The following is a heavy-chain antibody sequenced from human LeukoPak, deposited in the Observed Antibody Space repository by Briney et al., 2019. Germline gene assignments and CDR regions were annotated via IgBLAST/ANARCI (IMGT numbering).Heavy chain of an antibody. CDR1: GFTFSSYS. CDR3: ARDVAVALGTFDY. D-gene: IGHD6-19*01. V-gene: IGHV3-48*01. Sequence: GGSLRLSCAASGFTFSSYSMNWVRQAPGKGLEWVSYISSSSSTIYYADSVKGRFTISRDNAKNSLYLQMNSLRAEDTAVYYCARDVAVALGTFDYWGQGTLVTVSS. CDR2: ISSSSSTI. J-gene: IGHJ4*02.